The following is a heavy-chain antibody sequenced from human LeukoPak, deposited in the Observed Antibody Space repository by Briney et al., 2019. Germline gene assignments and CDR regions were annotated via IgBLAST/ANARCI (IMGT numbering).Heavy chain of an antibody. CDR1: GFTFSSYA. J-gene: IGHJ4*02. Sequence: GGSLRLSCAASGFTFSSYAMHWVRQAPGKGLEWVAVISYDGSSKYYSDSVKGRFTISRDNSKNTLYLHMNSLRAEDTAVYYCARRRSYGDYVALEDWGQGTLVTVAS. V-gene: IGHV3-30*04. D-gene: IGHD4-17*01. CDR3: ARRRSYGDYVALED. CDR2: ISYDGSSK.